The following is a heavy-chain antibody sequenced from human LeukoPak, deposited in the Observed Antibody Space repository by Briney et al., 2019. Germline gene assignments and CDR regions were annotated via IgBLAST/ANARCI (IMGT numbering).Heavy chain of an antibody. Sequence: GGTLRLSCAASGFTFRNYAMTWVRRAPGKGLEWVSGIPSSGDGTYYADSVKGRFTISRDNSKNMLYLQMNSLRAEDTAVYYCARRTSGAFDFWDQGTLVTVSS. V-gene: IGHV3-23*01. D-gene: IGHD5-12*01. CDR3: ARRTSGAFDF. CDR1: GFTFRNYA. J-gene: IGHJ4*02. CDR2: IPSSGDGT.